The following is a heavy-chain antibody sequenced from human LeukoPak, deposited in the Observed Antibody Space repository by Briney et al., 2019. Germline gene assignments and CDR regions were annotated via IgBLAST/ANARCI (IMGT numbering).Heavy chain of an antibody. Sequence: GGSLRLSCAASGFTFSSYSMNWVRQAPGKGLEWVSSITSSSSYIYYADSVKGRFTISRDNAKNSLYLQMNSLRDEDTAVYYCARGGSGYSYGKIDSWGQGILVTVSS. J-gene: IGHJ4*02. V-gene: IGHV3-21*01. CDR3: ARGGSGYSYGKIDS. CDR1: GFTFSSYS. D-gene: IGHD5-18*01. CDR2: ITSSSSYI.